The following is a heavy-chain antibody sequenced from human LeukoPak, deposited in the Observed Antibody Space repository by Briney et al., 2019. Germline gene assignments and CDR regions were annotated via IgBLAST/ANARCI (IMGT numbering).Heavy chain of an antibody. CDR3: AKELPRARDYDFWSGYYTRGALNFDY. CDR1: GFTFSTCA. Sequence: GGSLRLSCAASGFTFSTCAMSWVRQAPGEGLEWVSAISDGGTRTYYADAVRGRFTISRDNSKNTLYLQMNSLRAEDTAVYYCAKELPRARDYDFWSGYYTRGALNFDYWGQGTLVTVSS. D-gene: IGHD3-3*01. J-gene: IGHJ4*02. V-gene: IGHV3-23*01. CDR2: ISDGGTRT.